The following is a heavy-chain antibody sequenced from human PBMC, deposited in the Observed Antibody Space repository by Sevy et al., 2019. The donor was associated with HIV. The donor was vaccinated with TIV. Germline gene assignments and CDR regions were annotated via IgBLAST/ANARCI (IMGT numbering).Heavy chain of an antibody. J-gene: IGHJ4*02. D-gene: IGHD6-19*01. CDR3: ARAYSSGWYDY. V-gene: IGHV3-13*01. CDR1: GFTFSSYD. CDR2: IGTAGDT. Sequence: GGSLRLSCAASGFTFSSYDMHWVRQATGKGLEWDSAIGTAGDTYYPGSVKGRFTISRENAKNSLYLQMNSLRVGDTAVYYCARAYSSGWYDYWGQGTLVTVSS.